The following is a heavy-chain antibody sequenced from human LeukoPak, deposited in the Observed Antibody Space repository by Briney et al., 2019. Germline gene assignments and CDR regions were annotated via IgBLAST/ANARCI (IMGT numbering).Heavy chain of an antibody. D-gene: IGHD3-3*02. V-gene: IGHV4-38-2*02. CDR1: GYSISSDYY. J-gene: IGHJ4*02. Sequence: SETLSLTCSVSGYSISSDYYWGWIRQPPGKGLEWIGSIYHSGSTYYKPSLKSRVTILVDSSKNQFSLKVRSVTAADTAVYYCARVSDSRSVGPFDYWGQGTLVTVSS. CDR3: ARVSDSRSVGPFDY. CDR2: IYHSGST.